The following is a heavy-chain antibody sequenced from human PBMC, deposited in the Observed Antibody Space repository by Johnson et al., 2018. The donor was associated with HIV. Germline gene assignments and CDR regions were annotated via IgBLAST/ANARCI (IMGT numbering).Heavy chain of an antibody. CDR3: AKQLAGHDAFDI. Sequence: QVQLVESGGGLVKPGGSLRLSCAASGFTFSDYYMSWIRQAPGKGLEWVSYISSDGTTIYDADSVKGRFTISRDNAKNSLYLQMNSLRAEDTAVYYCAKQLAGHDAFDIWGQGTMVTVSS. V-gene: IGHV3-11*04. CDR2: ISSDGTTI. CDR1: GFTFSDYY. J-gene: IGHJ3*02. D-gene: IGHD6-6*01.